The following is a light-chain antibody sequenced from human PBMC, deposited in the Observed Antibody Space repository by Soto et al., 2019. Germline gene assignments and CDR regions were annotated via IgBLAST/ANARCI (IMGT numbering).Light chain of an antibody. CDR3: QQYYSTPWP. Sequence: DIMMTQSPDSLAVSLGERATINCKSSQSVFYNSDNRNYLAWYQLKPGQPPKLLIYWASARESEVPDRFSGTGSGTDFTLTISTLQAEDVAVYYCQQYYSTPWPFGQGTKVEIK. J-gene: IGKJ1*01. CDR2: WAS. CDR1: QSVFYNSDNRNY. V-gene: IGKV4-1*01.